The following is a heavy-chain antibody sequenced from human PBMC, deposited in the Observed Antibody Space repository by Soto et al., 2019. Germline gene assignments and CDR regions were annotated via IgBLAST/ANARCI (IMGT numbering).Heavy chain of an antibody. D-gene: IGHD2-15*01. CDR2: VSHDGAIK. Sequence: QMELVESGGGVVQPGRSLRLSCAASGFTFDKYTMHWVRQAPGKGLEWVAVVSHDGAIKHYAESVKGRLTISRDNSRDTLSLQMNSLRPEDTAVYYCVRETQILRVVVPTPGSPGALDMWGQGTMVTVSS. V-gene: IGHV3-30-3*01. J-gene: IGHJ3*02. CDR3: VRETQILRVVVPTPGSPGALDM. CDR1: GFTFDKYT.